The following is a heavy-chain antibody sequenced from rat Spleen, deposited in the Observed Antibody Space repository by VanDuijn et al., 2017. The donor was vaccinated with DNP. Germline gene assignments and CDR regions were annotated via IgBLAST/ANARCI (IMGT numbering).Heavy chain of an antibody. J-gene: IGHJ4*01. Sequence: EVQLVETGGGLVQPGRSLKLSCVASGFTISSYWMFWVRQAPGKGLEWVASINTDGGGTYYPDSEKGRFTISRDNAENTVYLQMNSPRSEDTATYYCAKGDYDGSYYYVLYAMDAWGQGTSVTVSS. D-gene: IGHD1-12*02. CDR2: INTDGGGT. CDR3: AKGDYDGSYYYVLYAMDA. CDR1: GFTISSYW. V-gene: IGHV5-58*01.